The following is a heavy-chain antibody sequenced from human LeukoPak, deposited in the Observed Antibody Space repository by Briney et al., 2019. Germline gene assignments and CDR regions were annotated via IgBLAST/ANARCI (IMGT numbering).Heavy chain of an antibody. CDR1: GYTFNNYG. Sequence: ASVKVSCKASGYTFNNYGISWVRQALGQGLEWMGWVTSYNGDTNYAQKFQGRVTMSTDTSTSTAYMELRSLRFDDTAIYYCAKDWHILTGRNCFDPWGQGTLVTVSS. CDR3: AKDWHILTGRNCFDP. V-gene: IGHV1-18*01. J-gene: IGHJ5*02. CDR2: VTSYNGDT. D-gene: IGHD3-9*01.